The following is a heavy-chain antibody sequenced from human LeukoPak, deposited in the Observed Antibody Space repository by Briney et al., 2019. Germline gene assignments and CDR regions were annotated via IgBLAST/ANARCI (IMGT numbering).Heavy chain of an antibody. V-gene: IGHV4-34*01. J-gene: IGHJ6*03. D-gene: IGHD5-12*01. CDR2: INHSGST. Sequence: SETLSLTCAVYGGSSSGYYWSWIRQPPGKGLEWIGEINHSGSTNYNPSLKSRVTISVDTSKNQFSLKLSSVTAADTAVYYCARGVGGYDYYYYYYYMDVWGKGTTVTVSS. CDR1: GGSSSGYY. CDR3: ARGVGGYDYYYYYYYMDV.